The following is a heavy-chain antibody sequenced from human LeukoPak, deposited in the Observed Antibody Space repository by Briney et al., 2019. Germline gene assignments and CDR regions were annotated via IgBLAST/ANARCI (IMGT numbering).Heavy chain of an antibody. D-gene: IGHD5-24*01. CDR3: AKDGYNQGFDY. V-gene: IGHV3-30*18. Sequence: QPGGSLRLSCAASGFTFSSYGMHGVRQAPGKGLEWVAVISYDGSNKYYADSVKGRFTISRDNSKNTLYLQMNSLRAEDTAVYYCAKDGYNQGFDYWGQGTLVTVSS. CDR2: ISYDGSNK. CDR1: GFTFSSYG. J-gene: IGHJ4*02.